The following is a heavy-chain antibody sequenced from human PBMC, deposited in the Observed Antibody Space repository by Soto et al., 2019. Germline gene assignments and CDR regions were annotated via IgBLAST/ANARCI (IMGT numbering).Heavy chain of an antibody. CDR1: GFTVSSNY. V-gene: IGHV3-66*01. CDR3: ARGGGYNWNSRPFDY. CDR2: IYSGGST. Sequence: GGSLRLSCAASGFTVSSNYMSWVRQAPGKGLEWVSVIYSGGSTYYADSVKGRFTISRDNSKNTLYLQMNSLRAEDTAVYYCARGGGYNWNSRPFDYWGQGTLVTVSS. J-gene: IGHJ4*02. D-gene: IGHD1-7*01.